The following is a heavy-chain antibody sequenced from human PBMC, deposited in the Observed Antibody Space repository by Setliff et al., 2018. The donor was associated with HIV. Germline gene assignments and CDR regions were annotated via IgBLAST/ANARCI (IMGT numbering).Heavy chain of an antibody. CDR2: INHSGST. V-gene: IGHV4-34*01. D-gene: IGHD6-19*01. CDR3: ARGIAVAGPYFDY. Sequence: PSETLSLTCAVYGGSFSGYCWSWIRQPPGKGLEWIGEINHSGSTNYNPSLKSRVTISVDTPKNEFSLKLSSMTAADTAVYYCARGIAVAGPYFDYWGQGTLVTVSS. CDR1: GGSFSGYC. J-gene: IGHJ4*02.